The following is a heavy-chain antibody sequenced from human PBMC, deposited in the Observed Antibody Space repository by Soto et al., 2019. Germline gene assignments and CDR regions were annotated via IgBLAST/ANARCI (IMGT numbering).Heavy chain of an antibody. D-gene: IGHD2-2*01. J-gene: IGHJ4*02. CDR2: TWYDESNK. CDR3: ARDTSPRGTNCFYHFDH. V-gene: IGHV3-33*01. Sequence: QVQLVESGGGVVQPGRSLRLSCAASGFTFSSYGMHWVRQAPGKGLQWVAVTWYDESNKYYEDSVKGRFTVSRDNSKNTLYLQINSLRAEDTAVYYCARDTSPRGTNCFYHFDHWGQGNLVTVSS. CDR1: GFTFSSYG.